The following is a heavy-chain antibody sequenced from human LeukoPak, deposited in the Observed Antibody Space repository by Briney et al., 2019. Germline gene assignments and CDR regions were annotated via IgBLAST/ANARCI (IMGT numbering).Heavy chain of an antibody. D-gene: IGHD5-18*01. CDR3: ARVRPNSAMVHSDS. J-gene: IGHJ4*02. CDR1: GYTFTGYY. V-gene: IGHV1-2*02. Sequence: GASVKVSCKTSGYTFTGYYMHWVRQAPGQGLEWMGWINPNGGGTFYAQKFQGRATLTRDTSISTAYMELSRLRSDDTAVYYCARVRPNSAMVHSDSWGQGTLLTVSS. CDR2: INPNGGGT.